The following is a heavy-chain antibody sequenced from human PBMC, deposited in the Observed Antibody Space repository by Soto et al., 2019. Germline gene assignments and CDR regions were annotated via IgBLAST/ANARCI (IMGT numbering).Heavy chain of an antibody. D-gene: IGHD5-18*01. V-gene: IGHV1-2*04. CDR1: GYMFTGYY. CDR2: INPNTGDT. CDR3: ARGGYSYGRNWFDP. Sequence: ASVKVSCKASGYMFTGYYMHWVRQAPGQGLEWMGWINPNTGDTNYALKFQGWVTMTRDTSISTAYMELTRLKSDDTALYYCARGGYSYGRNWFDPWGQGTLVTVS. J-gene: IGHJ5*02.